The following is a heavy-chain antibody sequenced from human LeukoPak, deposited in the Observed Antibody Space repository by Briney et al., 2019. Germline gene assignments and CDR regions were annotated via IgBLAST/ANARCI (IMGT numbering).Heavy chain of an antibody. V-gene: IGHV3-23*01. CDR3: AKVTYYDFWSGEDAFDI. CDR1: GFTFSSYA. CDR2: ISGSGGST. J-gene: IGHJ3*02. D-gene: IGHD3-3*01. Sequence: PGGSLRLSCAASGFTFSSYAMSWVRQAPGKGLEWVSAISGSGGSTYYADSVKGRFTISRDNSKNTLYLQMNSLRAEDTAVYYCAKVTYYDFWSGEDAFDIWGQGTMVTVSS.